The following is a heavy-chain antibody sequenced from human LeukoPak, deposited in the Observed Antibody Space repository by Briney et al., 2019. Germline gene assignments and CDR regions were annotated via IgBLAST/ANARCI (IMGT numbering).Heavy chain of an antibody. D-gene: IGHD6-19*01. CDR1: GYNFTTYS. J-gene: IGHJ1*01. CDR2: IDPSDSYI. Sequence: GESLKISCKGSGYNFTTYSISWVRQMPGKGLEWMGKIDPSDSYIDYSPSFDGHVTISADRSLSTAYLQWSSLKASDTAMYYCAGAGIAVAGNAEYFQHWGQGTPVTVSS. CDR3: AGAGIAVAGNAEYFQH. V-gene: IGHV5-10-1*01.